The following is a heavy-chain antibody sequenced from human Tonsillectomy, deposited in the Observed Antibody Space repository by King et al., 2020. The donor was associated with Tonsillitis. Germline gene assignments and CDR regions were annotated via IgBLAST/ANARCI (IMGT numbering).Heavy chain of an antibody. D-gene: IGHD3-22*01. CDR2: IYYSGST. CDR1: GGSISSYY. J-gene: IGHJ4*02. Sequence: QLQESGPGLVKPSETLSLTCTVSGGSISSYYWSWIRQPPGKGLEWIGYIYYSGSTNYNPSLKSRVTISLDTSKNQFSLKLSSVTAADTAGYYCARDQNYYDSSGYYRGGFDYWGQGTLVTVSS. V-gene: IGHV4-59*01. CDR3: ARDQNYYDSSGYYRGGFDY.